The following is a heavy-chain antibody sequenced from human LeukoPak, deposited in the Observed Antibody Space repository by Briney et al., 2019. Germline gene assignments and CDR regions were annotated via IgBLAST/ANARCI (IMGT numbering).Heavy chain of an antibody. V-gene: IGHV1-18*01. CDR3: ARVPTYYYDSSGYLSAPYFDY. CDR1: GYTFTSYG. J-gene: IGHJ4*02. Sequence: ASVKVSCKASGYTFTSYGISWVRQAPGQGLEWMGWISAYNGNTNYAQKLQGRVTMTTDTSTSTAYMELRSLRSDDTAVYYCARVPTYYYDSSGYLSAPYFDYWGQGTLVTVSS. D-gene: IGHD3-22*01. CDR2: ISAYNGNT.